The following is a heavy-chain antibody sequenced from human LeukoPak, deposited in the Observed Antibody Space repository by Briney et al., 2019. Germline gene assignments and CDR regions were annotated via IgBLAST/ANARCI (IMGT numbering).Heavy chain of an antibody. CDR3: ANFVGATLSFDY. J-gene: IGHJ4*02. CDR2: IRYDGSNK. V-gene: IGHV3-30*02. D-gene: IGHD1-26*01. CDR1: GFTFSSYG. Sequence: GGSLRLSCAASGFTFSSYGMHWVRQAPGKGLEWVAFIRYDGSNKYYADSVKGRFTISRDNSKNTLYLQTNSLRAEDTAVYYCANFVGATLSFDYWGQGTLVTVSS.